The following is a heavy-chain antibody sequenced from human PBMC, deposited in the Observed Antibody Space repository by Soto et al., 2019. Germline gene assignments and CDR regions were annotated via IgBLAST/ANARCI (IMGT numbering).Heavy chain of an antibody. CDR3: ATYVGYSSTCLSH. D-gene: IGHD6-13*01. J-gene: IGHJ4*02. CDR1: GYSSTSPA. Sequence: ASVKVSCKASGYSSTSPATHWVRQAPGQRLEWMGWIKAGNGDIKYSQKFQGRVTFTTDTSANTAYMELSSLRSEDTAVYYCATYVGYSSTCLSHWGQGTLVTVSS. V-gene: IGHV1-3*01. CDR2: IKAGNGDI.